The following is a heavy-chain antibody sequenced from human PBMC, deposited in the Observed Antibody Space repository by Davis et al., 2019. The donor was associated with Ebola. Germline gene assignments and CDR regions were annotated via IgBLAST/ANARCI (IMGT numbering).Heavy chain of an antibody. V-gene: IGHV4-39*01. CDR1: GGSISSSSYY. Sequence: PSETLSLTCTVSGGSISSSSYYWGWIRQPPGKGLEWIGSIYYSGSTYYNPSLKSRVTISVDTSKNQFSLKLSSVTAADTAVYYCARVRSGNYYYGMDVWGQGTTVTVSS. D-gene: IGHD3-10*01. J-gene: IGHJ6*02. CDR2: IYYSGST. CDR3: ARVRSGNYYYGMDV.